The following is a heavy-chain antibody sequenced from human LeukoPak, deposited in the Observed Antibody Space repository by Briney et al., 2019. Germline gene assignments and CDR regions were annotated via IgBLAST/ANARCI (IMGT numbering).Heavy chain of an antibody. Sequence: ASVKVSFKASGYTFTSYDINWVRQATGQGLEWMGWMNHNSGNTGYAQNFQGRVTMTRNTSISTAYMELSSLRSEDTAVYYCARGPDYYDSSGYYYLEWGQGTMVTVSS. CDR2: MNHNSGNT. D-gene: IGHD3-22*01. CDR3: ARGPDYYDSSGYYYLE. J-gene: IGHJ3*01. CDR1: GYTFTSYD. V-gene: IGHV1-8*01.